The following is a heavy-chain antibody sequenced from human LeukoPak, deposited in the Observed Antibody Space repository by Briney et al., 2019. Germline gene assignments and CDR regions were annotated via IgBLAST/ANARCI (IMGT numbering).Heavy chain of an antibody. CDR1: GFTVSSNS. CDR3: ARVRSGWYEDY. CDR2: ISSSGSTI. Sequence: PGGSLRLSCTVSGFTVSSNSMSWVRQAPGKGLEWVSYISSSGSTIYYADSVKGRFTISRDNAKNSLYLQMNSLRAEDTAVYYCARVRSGWYEDYWGQGTLVTVSS. V-gene: IGHV3-11*04. J-gene: IGHJ4*02. D-gene: IGHD6-19*01.